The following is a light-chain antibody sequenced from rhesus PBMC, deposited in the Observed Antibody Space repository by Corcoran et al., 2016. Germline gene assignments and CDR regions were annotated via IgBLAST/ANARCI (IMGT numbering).Light chain of an antibody. Sequence: DIQMTQSPSSLSASVGDRVTISCRASQAISNWLAWYQQKPGKAPKLLIYRASNLDAGVPSRFTGSGSWTDFTLTISSLQPEDIASYYCQQHDTFPYSFGQGTKLEIK. V-gene: IGKV1-69*01. J-gene: IGKJ2*01. CDR2: RAS. CDR1: QAISNW. CDR3: QQHDTFPYS.